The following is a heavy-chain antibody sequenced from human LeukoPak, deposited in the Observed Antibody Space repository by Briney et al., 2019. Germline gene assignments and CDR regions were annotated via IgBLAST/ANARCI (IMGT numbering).Heavy chain of an antibody. J-gene: IGHJ4*02. D-gene: IGHD3-22*01. Sequence: ASVKVSCKVSGYTLTELSMHWVRQAPGKGLEWMGGFDPEDGETIYAQKFQGRVTMTEDTSTDTAYMELSSLRSEDTAVYYCATDTYYYDSGGLRVRDYWGQGTLVTVSS. V-gene: IGHV1-24*01. CDR2: FDPEDGET. CDR1: GYTLTELS. CDR3: ATDTYYYDSGGLRVRDY.